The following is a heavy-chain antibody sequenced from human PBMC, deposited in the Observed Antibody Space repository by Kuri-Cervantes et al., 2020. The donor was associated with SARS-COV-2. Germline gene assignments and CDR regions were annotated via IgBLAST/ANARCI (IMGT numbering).Heavy chain of an antibody. CDR1: GFTFSSYG. J-gene: IGHJ5*02. V-gene: IGHV3-30*18. D-gene: IGHD6-13*01. CDR2: ISYDGSNK. CDR3: AKSGGTADGGFDP. Sequence: GGSLRLSCAASGFTFSSYGMHWVRQAPGKGLEWVAVISYDGSNKYYADSVKGRFTISRDNSKNTLYLQMNSLRAEDTAVYYCAKSGGTADGGFDPWGQGTLVTVSS.